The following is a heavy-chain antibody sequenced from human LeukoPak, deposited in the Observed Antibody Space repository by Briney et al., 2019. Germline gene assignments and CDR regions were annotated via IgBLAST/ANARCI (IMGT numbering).Heavy chain of an antibody. CDR3: ARDRNKGGYDPTYWYFDL. Sequence: SVKVSCKASGGTFSSYAISWVRQAPGQGLEWMGRIIPILGIANYAQKFQGRVTITADKSTSTAYMELSSLRSEDTAVYYCARDRNKGGYDPTYWYFDLWGRGTLVTVSS. CDR2: IIPILGIA. J-gene: IGHJ2*01. D-gene: IGHD5-12*01. V-gene: IGHV1-69*04. CDR1: GGTFSSYA.